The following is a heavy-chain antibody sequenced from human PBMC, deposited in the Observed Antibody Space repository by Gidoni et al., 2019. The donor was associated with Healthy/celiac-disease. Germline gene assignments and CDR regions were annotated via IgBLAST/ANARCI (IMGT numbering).Heavy chain of an antibody. V-gene: IGHV3-7*03. Sequence: EVQLVESGGGLVQPGWSLRLSCAASGFTFSSYWMSWVRQAPGKGLEWVANIKQDGSEKYYVDSVKGRFTISRDNAKNSLYLQMNSLRAEDTAVYYCARGVAYDILTGPTHFDYWGQGTLVTVSS. CDR2: IKQDGSEK. CDR3: ARGVAYDILTGPTHFDY. D-gene: IGHD3-9*01. J-gene: IGHJ4*02. CDR1: GFTFSSYW.